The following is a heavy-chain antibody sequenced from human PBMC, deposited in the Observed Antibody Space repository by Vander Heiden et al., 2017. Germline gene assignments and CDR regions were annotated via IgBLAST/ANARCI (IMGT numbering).Heavy chain of an antibody. CDR2: ISYDGSNK. J-gene: IGHJ2*01. Sequence: QVQLVESGGGVVQPGRSLRLSCAASGFTFRSHGMHWVRQAPGKGLEWVAVISYDGSNKYYADSVKGRFTISRDNSKNTLYLQMNSLRAEDTAVYYCAKERRSSAPNWYFDLWGRGTLVTVSS. V-gene: IGHV3-30*18. D-gene: IGHD6-19*01. CDR1: GFTFRSHG. CDR3: AKERRSSAPNWYFDL.